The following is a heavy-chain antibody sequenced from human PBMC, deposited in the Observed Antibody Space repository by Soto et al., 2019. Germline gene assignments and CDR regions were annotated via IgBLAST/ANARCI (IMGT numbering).Heavy chain of an antibody. D-gene: IGHD7-27*01. V-gene: IGHV3-74*01. CDR1: GFTFSYYW. CDR3: ARGDRGDFDI. CDR2: IHSDGSST. Sequence: EVQLVESGGGLVQPGESLRLSCAASGFTFSYYWMHWFRQAPGKGLVWVSRIHSDGSSTTYADSVKGRFTISRDNARNTVYWQMNSLRVEDSAVYYCARGDRGDFDIWGQGTVVTVSS. J-gene: IGHJ3*02.